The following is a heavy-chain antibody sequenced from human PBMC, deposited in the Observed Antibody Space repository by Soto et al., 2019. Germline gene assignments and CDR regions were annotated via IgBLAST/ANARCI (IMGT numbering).Heavy chain of an antibody. V-gene: IGHV4-39*01. CDR2: IYYSGST. CDR3: ARRICSGGSCYFDY. D-gene: IGHD2-15*01. CDR1: GGSISSSSYY. J-gene: IGHJ4*02. Sequence: ASETLSLTCTVSGGSISSSSYYWGWIRQPPGKGLEWIGSIYYSGSTYYNPSLKSRVTISVDTSKNQFSLKLSSVTAADTAVYYCARRICSGGSCYFDYWGQGTLVTVSS.